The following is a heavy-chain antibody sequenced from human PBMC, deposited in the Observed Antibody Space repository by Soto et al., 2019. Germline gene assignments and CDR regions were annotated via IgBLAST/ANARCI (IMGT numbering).Heavy chain of an antibody. Sequence: GGSLRLSCAASGFTFSSYGMHWVRQAPGKGLEWVAVISYDGSNKYYADSVKGRFTISRDNSKNTLYLQMNSLRAEDTAVYYCAKAIAYSSGWSDAFDIWGQGTMVTVSS. CDR3: AKAIAYSSGWSDAFDI. CDR2: ISYDGSNK. V-gene: IGHV3-30*18. D-gene: IGHD6-19*01. J-gene: IGHJ3*02. CDR1: GFTFSSYG.